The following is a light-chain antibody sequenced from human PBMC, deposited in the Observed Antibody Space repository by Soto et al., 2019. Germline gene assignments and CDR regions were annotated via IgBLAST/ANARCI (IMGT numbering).Light chain of an antibody. CDR1: RSDVGGYNY. Sequence: QSALTQPRSVSGSPGQSVTISCAGTRSDVGGYNYVSWYQQYPGKAPTLMIYDVSKRPSGVPDRFSGSKSGNTASLTISGLQAEDEADCYCCSYAGSYTWVFGTGTKVTVL. V-gene: IGLV2-11*01. CDR2: DVS. CDR3: CSYAGSYTWV. J-gene: IGLJ1*01.